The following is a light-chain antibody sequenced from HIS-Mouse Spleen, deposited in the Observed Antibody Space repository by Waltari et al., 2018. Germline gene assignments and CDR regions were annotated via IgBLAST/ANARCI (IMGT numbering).Light chain of an antibody. CDR2: KAS. CDR1: QSIRSW. Sequence: DIQMTQSPSTLSASVGDRVTIPCRASQSIRSWLAWYQQKPGKAPKLLIYKASSLESGVPSRFSGSGSGTEFTLTISSLQPDDFATYYCQQYNSYSPKYTFGQGTKLEIK. V-gene: IGKV1-5*03. J-gene: IGKJ2*01. CDR3: QQYNSYSPKYT.